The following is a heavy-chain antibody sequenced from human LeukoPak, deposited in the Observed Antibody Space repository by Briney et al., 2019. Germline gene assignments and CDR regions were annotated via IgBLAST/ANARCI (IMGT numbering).Heavy chain of an antibody. V-gene: IGHV3-7*01. CDR1: GFTFSSYW. CDR2: IKQDGSEK. Sequence: GGSLRLSCAASGFTFSSYWMSWVRQAPGKGLEWVANIKQDGSEKYYVDSVKGRFTISRDNAKNSLYLQMSSLRAEDTAVYYCARGTDGYSSSWSFFDPWGQGTLVTVSS. J-gene: IGHJ5*02. CDR3: ARGTDGYSSSWSFFDP. D-gene: IGHD6-13*01.